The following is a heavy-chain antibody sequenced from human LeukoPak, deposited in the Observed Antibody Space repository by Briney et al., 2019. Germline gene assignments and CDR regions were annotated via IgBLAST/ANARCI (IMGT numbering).Heavy chain of an antibody. CDR1: GFTFTDYS. CDR2: ISSNSNYI. CDR3: ARGASEYYYDSSGSELGY. D-gene: IGHD3-22*01. V-gene: IGHV3-21*01. J-gene: IGHJ4*02. Sequence: GGSLRLSCAASGFTFTDYSMNWVRQAPGKGLEWVSSISSNSNYIYYADSVKGRFTISRDNAKNSLYLQMNSLRAEDSAVYYCARGASEYYYDSSGSELGYWGQGTLVTVSS.